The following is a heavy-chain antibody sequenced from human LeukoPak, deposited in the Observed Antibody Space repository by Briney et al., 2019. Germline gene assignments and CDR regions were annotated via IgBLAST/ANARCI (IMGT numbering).Heavy chain of an antibody. CDR2: IYPTDSDT. J-gene: IGHJ4*02. D-gene: IGHD2-21*02. CDR1: AYRFTDYW. CDR3: ATSLNCGGDCYSYYFDN. V-gene: IGHV5-51*01. Sequence: GESLKISCKGSAYRFTDYWIAWVRQMPGNGLEWMGIIYPTDSDTTYSPSFRGQVTISADASSNTAYLQWSSLKASDTAIYYCATSLNCGGDCYSYYFDNWGQGTLVTVSS.